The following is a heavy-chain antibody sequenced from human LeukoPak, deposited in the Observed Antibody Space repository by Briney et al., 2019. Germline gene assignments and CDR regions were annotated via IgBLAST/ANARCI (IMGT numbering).Heavy chain of an antibody. J-gene: IGHJ4*02. D-gene: IGHD6-13*01. CDR1: GYTFTGYY. CDR2: INPNSGGT. Sequence: ASVKVSCKTSGYTFTGYYMHWVRQAPGQGLEWMGWINPNSGGTNYAQKFQGRVTMTRDTSISTAYMEMSSLISDDTAVYYCATVAVRSTSWYVNYWGQGTLVTVSS. V-gene: IGHV1-2*02. CDR3: ATVAVRSTSWYVNY.